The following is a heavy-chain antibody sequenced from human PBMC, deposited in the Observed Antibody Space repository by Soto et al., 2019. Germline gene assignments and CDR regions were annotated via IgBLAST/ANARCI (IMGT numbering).Heavy chain of an antibody. CDR3: ARERITMVRGVIGRFDY. Sequence: QVQLVQSGAEVKKPGSSVKVSCKASGGTFSSYAISWVRQAPGQGLEWMGGIIPIFGTANYAQKFQGRVTITADESTSTDYMELSSLRSEDTAVYYCARERITMVRGVIGRFDYWGQGTLVTVSS. CDR2: IIPIFGTA. D-gene: IGHD3-10*01. V-gene: IGHV1-69*01. CDR1: GGTFSSYA. J-gene: IGHJ4*02.